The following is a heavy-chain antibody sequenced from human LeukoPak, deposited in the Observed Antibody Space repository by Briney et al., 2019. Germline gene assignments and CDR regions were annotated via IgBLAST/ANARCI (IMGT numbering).Heavy chain of an antibody. Sequence: GASVKVSCKASGGTFSSYAISWVRQAPGQGLEWMGGIIPIFGTANYAQKFQGRVTITADKSTSTAYMERSSLRSEDTAVYYCARGLVTVVTPGYNWFDPWGQGTLVTVSS. D-gene: IGHD4-23*01. CDR3: ARGLVTVVTPGYNWFDP. CDR1: GGTFSSYA. V-gene: IGHV1-69*06. J-gene: IGHJ5*02. CDR2: IIPIFGTA.